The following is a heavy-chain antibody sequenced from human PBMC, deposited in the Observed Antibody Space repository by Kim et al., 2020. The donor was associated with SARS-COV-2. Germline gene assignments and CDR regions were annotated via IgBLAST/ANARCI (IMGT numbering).Heavy chain of an antibody. V-gene: IGHV4-34*01. Sequence: YNPPLKSRVTIPGDTSKNQFSLKLSSVTAADTAVYYCAREQLVLGPHLDYWGQGTLVTVSS. CDR3: AREQLVLGPHLDY. D-gene: IGHD6-6*01. J-gene: IGHJ4*02.